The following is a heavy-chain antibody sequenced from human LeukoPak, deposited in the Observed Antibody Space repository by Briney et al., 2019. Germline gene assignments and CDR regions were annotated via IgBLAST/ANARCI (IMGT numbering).Heavy chain of an antibody. CDR1: GGSISSYY. CDR2: IYYSGST. CDR3: ARAAYCGGDCYLFDY. J-gene: IGHJ4*02. D-gene: IGHD2-21*02. Sequence: PSETLSLTCTVSGGSISSYYWSWIRQAPGKGLEWIGCIYYSGSTYYNSSLKSRVTISVDTSKNQFSLKLSSLTAADTAVYYCARAAYCGGDCYLFDYWGQGTLVTVFS. V-gene: IGHV4-59*04.